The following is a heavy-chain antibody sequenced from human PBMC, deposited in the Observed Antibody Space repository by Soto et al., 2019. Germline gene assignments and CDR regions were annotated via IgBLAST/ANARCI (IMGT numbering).Heavy chain of an antibody. V-gene: IGHV3-23*01. CDR2: ISSSGSST. J-gene: IGHJ6*02. D-gene: IGHD6-13*01. CDR1: GFTVSSYA. Sequence: EVQLSESGGGLVQPGGSLRLSCAASGFTVSSYAMSWVRQAPGKGLEWVSAISSSGSSTYYADSVKGRFTISRDNSKNTLYLQMNSLRAEDTAVYYCATDTSTWYGGLDYYAMDVWGQGTTVTVS. CDR3: ATDTSTWYGGLDYYAMDV.